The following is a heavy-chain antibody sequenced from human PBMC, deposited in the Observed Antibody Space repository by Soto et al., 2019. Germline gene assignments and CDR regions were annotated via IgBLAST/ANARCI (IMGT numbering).Heavy chain of an antibody. Sequence: EVKSSEYGGALVQPGGSLRVSCVGSGFTLTAFAMTWVRQAPGKGLEWVSVISGSGDYTSYADSVRGRFTISRDNSRNTLYLQMDSLRADDTAVYYCVKGGFTVTTIDHWGQGTLVAVSS. CDR2: ISGSGDYT. D-gene: IGHD4-17*01. CDR3: VKGGFTVTTIDH. CDR1: GFTLTAFA. J-gene: IGHJ4*02. V-gene: IGHV3-23*01.